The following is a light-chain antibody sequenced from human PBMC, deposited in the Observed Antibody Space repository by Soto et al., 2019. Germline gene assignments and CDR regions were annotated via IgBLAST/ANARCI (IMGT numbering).Light chain of an antibody. V-gene: IGKV3-20*01. CDR1: QSVSSNY. CDR3: QQYGNAPFT. CDR2: YPS. J-gene: IGKJ3*01. Sequence: EIVLTQSPGTLSLSPGERASLSCRASQSVSSNYLAWFQQKPGQAPRLLSSYPSSRATGIPDRFSGSGSGTDFTLTISRLEPEDFAVYYCQQYGNAPFTFGPGTKVDIK.